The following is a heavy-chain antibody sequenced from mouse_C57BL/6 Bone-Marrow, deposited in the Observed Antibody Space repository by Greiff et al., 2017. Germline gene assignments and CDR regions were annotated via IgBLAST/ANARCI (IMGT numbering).Heavy chain of an antibody. CDR2: IDPSDSYT. CDR1: GYTFTSYW. D-gene: IGHD1-1*01. J-gene: IGHJ3*01. Sequence: VQLQQPGAELVRPGTSVKLSCKASGYTFTSYWMHWVKQRPGQGLEWIGVIDPSDSYTNYNQKFKSKATLTVDKSSSTAYMQLSSLTSEDSAVYYCARGYYGPAWFAYWGQGTLVTVSA. CDR3: ARGYYGPAWFAY. V-gene: IGHV1-59*01.